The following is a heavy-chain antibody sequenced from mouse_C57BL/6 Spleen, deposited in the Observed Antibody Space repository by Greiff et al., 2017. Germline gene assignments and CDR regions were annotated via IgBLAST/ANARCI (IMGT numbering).Heavy chain of an antibody. CDR3: AREKGDSNYVHYYAMDY. Sequence: VQLQQSGAELMKPGASVKLSCKATGYTFTGYWIEWVKQRPGHGLEWIGEILPGSGSTNYNEKFKGKATFTADTSSNTAYMQLSSLTTEDSAIYYCAREKGDSNYVHYYAMDYWGQGTSVTVSS. CDR2: ILPGSGST. V-gene: IGHV1-9*01. CDR1: GYTFTGYW. J-gene: IGHJ4*01. D-gene: IGHD2-5*01.